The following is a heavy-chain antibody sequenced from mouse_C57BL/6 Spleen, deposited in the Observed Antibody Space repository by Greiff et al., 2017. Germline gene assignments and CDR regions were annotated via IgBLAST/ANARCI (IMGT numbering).Heavy chain of an antibody. CDR2: ISSGSSTI. D-gene: IGHD1-1*01. CDR3: ASYYGSSYWRVDY. Sequence: EVQLLQSGGGLVKPGGSVKLSCAASGFTFSDYGMHWVRQTPEKGLEWVAYISSGSSTIYYADTVKGRFTISRDKAKNTRFLQMTSLRSEDTAMYYCASYYGSSYWRVDYWGQGNSVTVS. J-gene: IGHJ4*01. V-gene: IGHV5-17*01. CDR1: GFTFSDYG.